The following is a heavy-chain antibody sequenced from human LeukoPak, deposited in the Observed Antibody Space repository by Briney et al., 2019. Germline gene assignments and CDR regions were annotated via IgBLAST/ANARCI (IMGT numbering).Heavy chain of an antibody. CDR3: ARGGTVRIAAAGTFDY. Sequence: PSETLSLTCAVYGGSFSGYYWSWIRQPPGKGLEWIGEINHSGSTNYNPSLKSRATISVDTSKNQFSLKLSSVTAADTAVYYCARGGTVRIAAAGTFDYWGQGTLVTVSS. CDR2: INHSGST. J-gene: IGHJ4*02. D-gene: IGHD6-13*01. CDR1: GGSFSGYY. V-gene: IGHV4-34*01.